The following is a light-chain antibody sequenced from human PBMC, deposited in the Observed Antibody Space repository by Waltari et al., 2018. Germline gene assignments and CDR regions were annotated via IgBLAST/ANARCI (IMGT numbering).Light chain of an antibody. V-gene: IGLV3-19*01. CDR2: GKN. CDR3: NSRDXSGXHVL. CDR1: SLRTYY. J-gene: IGLJ2*01. Sequence: SSELTQDPAVSVALGQTVRITCQGDSLRTYYASWYQQRPGQAPVLVIYGKNNRPSGIPXRFSGSSSGNTASLTISGAQAEDEADYYCNSRDXSGXHVLFGXGTKLTVL.